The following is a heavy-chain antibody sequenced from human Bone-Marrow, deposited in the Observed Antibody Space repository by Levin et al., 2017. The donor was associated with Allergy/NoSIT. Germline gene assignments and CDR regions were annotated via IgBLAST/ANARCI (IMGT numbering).Heavy chain of an antibody. V-gene: IGHV4-59*08. J-gene: IGHJ5*01. CDR2: IYYSGST. CDR1: GASISSFY. CDR3: ARQAVPAAMNGFDS. D-gene: IGHD2-2*01. Sequence: SETLSLTCTVSGASISSFYWSWIRQPPGKGLEWIGYIYYSGSTNYSPSLKSRVSMSADMSRNQVYLTMSSVTAADTAVYYCARQAVPAAMNGFDSWGQGTPVTVSS.